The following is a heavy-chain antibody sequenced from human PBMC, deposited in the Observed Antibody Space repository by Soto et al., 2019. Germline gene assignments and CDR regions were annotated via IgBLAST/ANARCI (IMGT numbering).Heavy chain of an antibody. CDR2: FDPEDAEI. V-gene: IGHV1-24*01. D-gene: IGHD3-22*01. J-gene: IGHJ6*02. CDR3: AGITMIVVGAYGMDV. Sequence: ASVKVSCKVSGYTLTELSMHWVRQAPGKGLEWMGGFDPEDAEIICAQKFQGRVTMTEDTSTXXXXXXXXXXXXXXXAVYYCAGITMIVVGAYGMDVWGQGTTVTVSS. CDR1: GYTLTELS.